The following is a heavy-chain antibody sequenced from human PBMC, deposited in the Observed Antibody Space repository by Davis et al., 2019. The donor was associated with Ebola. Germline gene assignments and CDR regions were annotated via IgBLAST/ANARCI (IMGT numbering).Heavy chain of an antibody. CDR1: GGSFTGYY. CDR3: ANFYSSAYYYGMDV. Sequence: SETLSLTCAVYGGSFTGYYWSWIRQPPGKGLEWIGEIYHSGTSNYNSSLKNRVTISVDTSKNQFSLKLTSVTAADTAVYYCANFYSSAYYYGMDVWGQGTTVTVSS. V-gene: IGHV4-34*01. J-gene: IGHJ6*02. D-gene: IGHD4-11*01. CDR2: IYHSGTS.